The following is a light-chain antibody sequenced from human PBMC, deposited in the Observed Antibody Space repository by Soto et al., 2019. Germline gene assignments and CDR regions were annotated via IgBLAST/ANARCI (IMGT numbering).Light chain of an antibody. V-gene: IGKV1-9*01. J-gene: IGKJ3*01. CDR1: QGISSY. CDR3: QQLNSYPIT. Sequence: DIQLTQSPSFLSASVGDRVTITCRASQGISSYLAWYQQKPGKAPNLLIYAASTLQSGVPSRFSGSGSGTEFTFTISSLQPEDFATYYCQQLNSYPITFGPGTKVDIK. CDR2: AAS.